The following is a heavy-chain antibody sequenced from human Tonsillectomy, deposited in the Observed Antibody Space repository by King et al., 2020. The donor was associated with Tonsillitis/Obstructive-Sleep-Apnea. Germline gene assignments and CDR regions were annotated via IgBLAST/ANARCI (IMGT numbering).Heavy chain of an antibody. J-gene: IGHJ4*02. Sequence: QLVQSGAEVKKPGASVKVSCKASGYTFTGYYMHWVRQATGQGLEWMGWINPNSGGTNYAQKFQGRVTMTRDTSISTAYMELSRLRSDDTAVYYCARVAYYYDSSGPFDYWGQGSLVTVSS. CDR2: INPNSGGT. CDR1: GYTFTGYY. V-gene: IGHV1-2*02. CDR3: ARVAYYYDSSGPFDY. D-gene: IGHD3-22*01.